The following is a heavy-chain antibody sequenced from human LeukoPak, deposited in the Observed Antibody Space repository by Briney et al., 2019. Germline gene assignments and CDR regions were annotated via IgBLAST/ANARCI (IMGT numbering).Heavy chain of an antibody. J-gene: IGHJ4*02. CDR3: ARVAGSIDY. D-gene: IGHD6-19*01. CDR2: MNPNSGYT. Sequence: GASVKVSCKASGYTFTTYDINWVRQATGQGLEWMGWMNPNSGYTGYAQKFQGRVTITRDTSISTAHMELSSLRSEDTAVYYCARVAGSIDYWGQGTWSPSLQ. V-gene: IGHV1-8*03. CDR1: GYTFTTYD.